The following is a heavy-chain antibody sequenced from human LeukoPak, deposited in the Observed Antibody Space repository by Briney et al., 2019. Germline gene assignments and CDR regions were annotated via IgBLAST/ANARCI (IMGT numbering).Heavy chain of an antibody. V-gene: IGHV3-64*01. CDR3: AREGLPGIAVAGTPYNWFDP. CDR2: ISSNGCST. CDR1: GFTFSSYA. D-gene: IGHD6-19*01. Sequence: GGSLRLSCAASGFTFSSYAMHWVRQAPGKGLEYVSAISSNGCSTYCANSVKGSFTISRDNSKNTLDLQMGSLRAEDMAVYYCAREGLPGIAVAGTPYNWFDPWGQGTLVTVSS. J-gene: IGHJ5*02.